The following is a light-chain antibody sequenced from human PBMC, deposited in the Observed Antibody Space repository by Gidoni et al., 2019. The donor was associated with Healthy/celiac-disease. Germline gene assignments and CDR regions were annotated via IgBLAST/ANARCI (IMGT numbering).Light chain of an antibody. J-gene: IGKJ1*01. V-gene: IGKV3-15*01. Sequence: EIVMTQSPATLSVSPGERATLSCRASQSVSSNLAWYQQKPGQAPRLLIYGASTRATGIPARFSGHGSGTEFTLTISSLQSEDFAVYYCQQYNNGLWTFGQGTKVEIK. CDR2: GAS. CDR3: QQYNNGLWT. CDR1: QSVSSN.